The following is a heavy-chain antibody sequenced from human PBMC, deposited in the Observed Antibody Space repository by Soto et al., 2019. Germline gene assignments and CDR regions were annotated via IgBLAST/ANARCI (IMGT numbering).Heavy chain of an antibody. J-gene: IGHJ4*02. CDR2: ISSSSSTI. D-gene: IGHD6-6*01. CDR3: ARDALLAARHPEKDY. Sequence: GGSLRLSCAASGFTFSSYSMNWVRQAPGKGLEWVSYISSSSSTIYYADSVKGRFTISRDNAKNSLYLQMNSLRDEDTAVYYCARDALLAARHPEKDYWGQGTLVTVSS. CDR1: GFTFSSYS. V-gene: IGHV3-48*02.